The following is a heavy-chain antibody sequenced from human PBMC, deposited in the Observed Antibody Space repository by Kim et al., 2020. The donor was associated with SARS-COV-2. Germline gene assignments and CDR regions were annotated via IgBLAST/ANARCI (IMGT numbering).Heavy chain of an antibody. CDR1: GFTFSSYA. J-gene: IGHJ6*02. D-gene: IGHD3-22*01. V-gene: IGHV3-23*01. CDR3: AKDGPLYYYDSSGYRRVSYYYYGMDV. CDR2: ISGSGGST. Sequence: GGSLRLSCAASGFTFSSYAMSWVRQAPGKGLEWVSAISGSGGSTYYADSVKGRFTISRDNSKNTLYLQMNSLRAEDTAVYYCAKDGPLYYYDSSGYRRVSYYYYGMDVWGQGTTVTVSS.